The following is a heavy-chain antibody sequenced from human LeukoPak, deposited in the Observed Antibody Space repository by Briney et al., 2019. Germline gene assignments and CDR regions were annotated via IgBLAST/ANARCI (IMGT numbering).Heavy chain of an antibody. CDR3: AGITRAGTTYFDY. J-gene: IGHJ4*02. Sequence: SETLSLTCTVSGGSISSSSYYWGWIRQPPGKGLEWIGSIYYGGSTYYNPSLKSRVTISVDTSKNQFSLKLSSVTAADTAVYYCAGITRAGTTYFDYWGQGTLVTVSS. CDR2: IYYGGST. D-gene: IGHD6-19*01. V-gene: IGHV4-39*07. CDR1: GGSISSSSYY.